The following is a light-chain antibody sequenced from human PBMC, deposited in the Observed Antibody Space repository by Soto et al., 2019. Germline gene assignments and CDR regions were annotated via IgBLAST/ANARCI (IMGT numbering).Light chain of an antibody. Sequence: EIVLTQSPGTLSLSPGERATLSCRASQSVSSTSFAWYQQKPGQAPRLLIYGTSSRATGIPDRFTGSGSGTDFTLTISRLEPEDFAVYSCQQYGSSPPYTFGPGTKLEI. CDR1: QSVSSTS. J-gene: IGKJ2*01. CDR2: GTS. CDR3: QQYGSSPPYT. V-gene: IGKV3-20*01.